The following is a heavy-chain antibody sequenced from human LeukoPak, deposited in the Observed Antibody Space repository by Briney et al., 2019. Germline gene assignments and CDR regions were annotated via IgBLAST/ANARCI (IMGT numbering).Heavy chain of an antibody. Sequence: GSLRLSFAASGFTFSSYAMSWVRQAPGKGLEWVSGIRDSGYSTYYANSVKGRFTISRDNSNNTLYLQMNSLRAEDTAVYYCAKLGGHPLHNYYVGVWGKGTTVAVSS. CDR2: IRDSGYST. D-gene: IGHD3-16*01. V-gene: IGHV3-23*01. J-gene: IGHJ6*03. CDR3: AKLGGHPLHNYYVGV. CDR1: GFTFSSYA.